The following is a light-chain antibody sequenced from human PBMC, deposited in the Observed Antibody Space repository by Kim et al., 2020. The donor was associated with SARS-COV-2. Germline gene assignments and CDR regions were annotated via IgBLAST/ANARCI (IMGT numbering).Light chain of an antibody. Sequence: LAWSTGERATLSGRASQSVSSYLAWYQQKPGQATRLLIYDASNRATGIPARFSGSGSGTDFTLTISSLEPEDFAVYYCQQRSNWPTFGQGTKLEI. J-gene: IGKJ2*01. CDR2: DAS. CDR1: QSVSSY. V-gene: IGKV3-11*01. CDR3: QQRSNWPT.